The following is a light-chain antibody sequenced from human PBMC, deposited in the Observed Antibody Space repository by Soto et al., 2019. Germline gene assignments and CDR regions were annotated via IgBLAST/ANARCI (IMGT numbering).Light chain of an antibody. CDR1: QSVSSY. J-gene: IGKJ5*01. V-gene: IGKV3-11*01. CDR3: QQYNSWPPIT. Sequence: IGLTQSPATLSLYPGERATLSCRASQSVSSYLAWYQQKPGQAPRLLIYDASNRATGIPARFSGSGSGTDFTLTISSLEPEDFAVYYCQQYNSWPPITFGQGTRLEIK. CDR2: DAS.